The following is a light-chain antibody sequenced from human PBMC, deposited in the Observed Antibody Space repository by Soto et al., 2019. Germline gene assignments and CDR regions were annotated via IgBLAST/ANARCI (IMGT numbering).Light chain of an antibody. CDR3: QENISYCT. J-gene: IGKJ1*01. CDR1: QSISSW. V-gene: IGKV1-5*03. Sequence: DIQMTQSPSTLSASVGDRVTITCRASQSISSWLAWYQQKPGKAPKLLIFKASSLESGVPSRFSGSGSGTVTTVTISSLPPDDFAYYCCQENISYCTFGHGTKVEIK. CDR2: KAS.